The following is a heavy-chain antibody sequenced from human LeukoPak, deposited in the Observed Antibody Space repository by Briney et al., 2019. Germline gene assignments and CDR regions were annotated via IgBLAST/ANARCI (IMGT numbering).Heavy chain of an antibody. V-gene: IGHV4-59*08. Sequence: SETLSLTCTASGGTMSPYNWGWIRQPPGKGLEWTGYIYYSGSTNYNPSLKSRVTISVDTSKNQFSLKLSSVTAADTAIYYCARAVSGRFDYWGQGTLVTVPS. CDR1: GGTMSPYN. CDR2: IYYSGST. D-gene: IGHD6-19*01. J-gene: IGHJ4*02. CDR3: ARAVSGRFDY.